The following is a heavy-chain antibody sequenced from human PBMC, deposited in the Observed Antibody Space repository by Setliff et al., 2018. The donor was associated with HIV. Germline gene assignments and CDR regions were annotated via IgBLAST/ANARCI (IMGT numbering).Heavy chain of an antibody. V-gene: IGHV1-18*01. CDR3: ARVDVFKSSSFDY. D-gene: IGHD6-13*01. CDR1: GYTFSTYG. CDR2: ISVYNDNT. J-gene: IGHJ4*02. Sequence: ASVKVSCKASGYTFSTYGISWVRQAPGQGLEWMGWISVYNDNTNYAQKFQGRVTMTTDTSTNTAYMELRSLRPDDTAVYHCARVDVFKSSSFDYWGQGTQVTVSS.